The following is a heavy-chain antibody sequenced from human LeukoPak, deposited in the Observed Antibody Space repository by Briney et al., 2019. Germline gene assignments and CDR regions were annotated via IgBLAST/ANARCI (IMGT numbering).Heavy chain of an antibody. Sequence: PGGSLRLSCTASGFTFSGYAMSWVRQAPGKGLDWVSGLSGSGGSTYYADSVKGRFTISRDNSKNTLYLQMNSLRAEDTAVYYCAKELLLTMVRGDPGAFDIWGQGTMVTVSS. V-gene: IGHV3-23*01. CDR1: GFTFSGYA. J-gene: IGHJ3*02. D-gene: IGHD3-10*01. CDR3: AKELLLTMVRGDPGAFDI. CDR2: LSGSGGST.